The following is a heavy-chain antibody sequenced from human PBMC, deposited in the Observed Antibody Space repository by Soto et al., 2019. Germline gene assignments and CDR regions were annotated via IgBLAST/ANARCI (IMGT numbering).Heavy chain of an antibody. Sequence: EVQLVESGGALVQPGGSLRLSCAASGFTFSSYWMHWVRQATGKGLVWVSHINSDGSSTSYADSVKGRFTISRDNAKNTRYLQMNSLRAEDTAVYYCARTSLVVAAATREDYWGQGTLVTVSS. CDR3: ARTSLVVAAATREDY. V-gene: IGHV3-74*01. CDR1: GFTFSSYW. D-gene: IGHD2-15*01. J-gene: IGHJ4*02. CDR2: INSDGSST.